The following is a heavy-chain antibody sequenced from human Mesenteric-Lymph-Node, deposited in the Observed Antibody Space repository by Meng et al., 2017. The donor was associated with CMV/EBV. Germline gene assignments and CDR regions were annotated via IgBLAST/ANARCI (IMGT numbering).Heavy chain of an antibody. D-gene: IGHD3-3*01. J-gene: IGHJ4*02. CDR1: GYIFIRYA. CDR2: INAGNGNT. CDR3: ARDPGGFIGEVNYFDY. Sequence: SGYIFIRYAMYWVRQAPGQRLEWMGWINAGNGNTKYSQKFQGRVTLTRDASARTAYMELSSLTSEDTAVYYCARDPGGFIGEVNYFDYWGQGTLVTVSS. V-gene: IGHV1-3*01.